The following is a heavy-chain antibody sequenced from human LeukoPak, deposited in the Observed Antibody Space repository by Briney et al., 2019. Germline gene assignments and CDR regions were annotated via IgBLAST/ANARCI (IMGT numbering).Heavy chain of an antibody. V-gene: IGHV4-59*01. J-gene: IGHJ3*02. D-gene: IGHD3-10*01. Sequence: SETLSLTCTVSGGSISSYYWSWIRQPPGKGLEWIGYIYYSGSTNYNPSLKSRVTISVDTSKNQFSLKLSSVTAADTAVYYCARRVRGPPAFDIWGQGTMVTVSS. CDR2: IYYSGST. CDR3: ARRVRGPPAFDI. CDR1: GGSISSYY.